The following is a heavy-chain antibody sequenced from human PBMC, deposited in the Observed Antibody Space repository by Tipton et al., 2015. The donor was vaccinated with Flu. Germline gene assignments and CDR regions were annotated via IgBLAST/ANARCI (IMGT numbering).Heavy chain of an antibody. V-gene: IGHV3-21*01. D-gene: IGHD3-10*01. CDR2: ISTSSYYI. Sequence: SLRLSCAASGFIFSTFSMNWVRQAPGKGLEWVSSISTSSYYINYADSVKGRFTISRDSAKNSLYLQMNDLRAEDTAVYYCAREIGFGELLDYWGQGTPVTVSS. CDR3: AREIGFGELLDY. CDR1: GFIFSTFS. J-gene: IGHJ4*02.